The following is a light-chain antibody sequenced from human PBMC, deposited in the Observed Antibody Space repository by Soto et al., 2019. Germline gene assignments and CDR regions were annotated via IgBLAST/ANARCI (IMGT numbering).Light chain of an antibody. J-gene: IGKJ1*01. V-gene: IGKV3-15*01. Sequence: EIVMTQSPATLSVSPGERATLSCRATQSVSSHLAWYPQKCGQAHRLLIYGASTRATGIPARFSGSGSGTEFTLTICSLKSEDFAVYYCQGYNHWPSWTFGQGTKVEVK. CDR2: GAS. CDR3: QGYNHWPSWT. CDR1: QSVSSH.